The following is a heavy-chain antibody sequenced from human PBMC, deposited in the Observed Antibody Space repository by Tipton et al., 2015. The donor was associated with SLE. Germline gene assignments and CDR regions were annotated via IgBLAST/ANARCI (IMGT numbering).Heavy chain of an antibody. D-gene: IGHD1-1*01. CDR1: GDSVTSRY. CDR2: RFHDGNI. J-gene: IGHJ6*03. V-gene: IGHV4-59*02. Sequence: TLSLTCTVSGDSVTSRYWIWVRQPAGRGLEWLAYRFHDGNINYNPSLNTRLTMSVDTSRDQFSLTLNSVTAADTGIYYCARGREWNWSPYYMDVWGKGTTVTVSS. CDR3: ARGREWNWSPYYMDV.